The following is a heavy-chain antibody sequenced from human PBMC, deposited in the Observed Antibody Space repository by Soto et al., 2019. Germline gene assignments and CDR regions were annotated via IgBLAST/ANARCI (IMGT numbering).Heavy chain of an antibody. Sequence: PSETLSLTCTVSSCSISTYYWSWIRQPPGKGLEWIGYIYYTGSTNYNPSLKTRVAISIDTSKNQFSLNLSSVTAADTAVYYCAISSIAARRGLGNWGQGTLVIVSS. CDR3: AISSIAARRGLGN. CDR2: IYYTGST. V-gene: IGHV4-59*12. CDR1: SCSISTYY. D-gene: IGHD6-6*01. J-gene: IGHJ4*02.